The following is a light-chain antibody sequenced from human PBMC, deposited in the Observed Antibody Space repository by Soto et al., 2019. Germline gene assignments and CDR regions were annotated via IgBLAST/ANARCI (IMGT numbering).Light chain of an antibody. Sequence: QSVLTQPPSASGTPGQRVTISCSGSRFNIGSDTVNWYLQLPGTAPKLLIYSNNQRPSGVPDRFSGSKSGTSASLAISGLQSEDEGDYYCATWDDRLTAWVFGGGTKVTVL. V-gene: IGLV1-44*01. CDR3: ATWDDRLTAWV. CDR2: SNN. CDR1: RFNIGSDT. J-gene: IGLJ3*02.